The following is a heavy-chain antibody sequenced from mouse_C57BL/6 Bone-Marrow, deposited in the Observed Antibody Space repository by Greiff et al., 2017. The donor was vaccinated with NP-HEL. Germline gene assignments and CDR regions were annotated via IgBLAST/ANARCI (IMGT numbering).Heavy chain of an antibody. CDR2: IDPENGDT. CDR3: TTLDYYGSSYPDY. CDR1: GFNIKDDY. V-gene: IGHV14-4*01. Sequence: VQLQQSGAELVRPGASVKLSCTASGFNIKDDYMHWVKQRPEQGLEWIGWIDPENGDTEYASKFQGKATITADTSSNTAYLQLSSLTSEDTAVYYCTTLDYYGSSYPDYWGQGTTLTVSS. D-gene: IGHD1-1*01. J-gene: IGHJ2*01.